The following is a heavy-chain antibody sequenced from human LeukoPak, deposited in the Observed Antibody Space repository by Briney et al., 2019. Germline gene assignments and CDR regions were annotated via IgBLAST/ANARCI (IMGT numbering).Heavy chain of an antibody. D-gene: IGHD2-15*01. Sequence: GGSLRLSCAASGSTFSTYSMNWVRQAPGKGLEWVSSISSSSSYIYYADSVKGRSTISRDNVRNSLYLQMNSLRAEDTAVFYCARDGSPYCSGGSCTFFNYWGQGTLVTVSS. J-gene: IGHJ4*02. CDR3: ARDGSPYCSGGSCTFFNY. CDR2: ISSSSSYI. V-gene: IGHV3-21*01. CDR1: GSTFSTYS.